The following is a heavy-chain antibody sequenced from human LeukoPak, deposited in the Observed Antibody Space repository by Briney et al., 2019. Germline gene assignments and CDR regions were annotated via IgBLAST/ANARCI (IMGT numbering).Heavy chain of an antibody. CDR2: VSFDGNIK. Sequence: GKSLRLSCAASGFIFTTHGTHWVRQAPGKGLEWVAFVSFDGNIKDYADSVKGRFTISRDNSKNTLYLQMNSLRAEDTAVYYCAKITDCSSTSCLGVFDYWGRGTLVTVSS. J-gene: IGHJ4*02. D-gene: IGHD2-2*01. CDR3: AKITDCSSTSCLGVFDY. V-gene: IGHV3-30*18. CDR1: GFIFTTHG.